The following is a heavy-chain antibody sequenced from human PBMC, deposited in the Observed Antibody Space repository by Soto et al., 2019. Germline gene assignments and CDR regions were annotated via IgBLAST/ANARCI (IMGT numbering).Heavy chain of an antibody. CDR2: INVGTGYT. J-gene: IGHJ3*01. CDR1: GYTFTSDA. Sequence: VHLVQSGAAVKKPGASVKVSCRASGYTFTSDAMPWVRQAPGQGLEWLGWINVGTGYTTFSQKFQGRVSITRVTYASTAYMELSSLRSEDTAIYYCARAGAWGSNYDDAAFDAWGQGTKVTVSS. D-gene: IGHD3-22*01. CDR3: ARAGAWGSNYDDAAFDA. V-gene: IGHV1-3*01.